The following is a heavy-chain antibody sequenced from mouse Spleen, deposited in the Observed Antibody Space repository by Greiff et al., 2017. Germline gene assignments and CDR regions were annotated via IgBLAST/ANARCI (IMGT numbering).Heavy chain of an antibody. J-gene: IGHJ4*01. CDR1: GYTFTSYW. Sequence: VHLVESGTELAKPGASVKLSCKASGYTFTSYWMHWVKQRPGQGLEWIGYINPSSDYTKYNQKFKDKATLTADKSSSTAYMQLSSLTYEDSAVYYCAIQLGLRDYAMDYWGQGTSVTVSS. V-gene: IGHV1-7*01. CDR2: INPSSDYT. D-gene: IGHD3-1*01. CDR3: AIQLGLRDYAMDY.